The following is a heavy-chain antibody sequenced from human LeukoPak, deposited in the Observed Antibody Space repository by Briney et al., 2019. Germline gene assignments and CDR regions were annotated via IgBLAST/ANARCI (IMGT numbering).Heavy chain of an antibody. CDR3: APDPILEY. J-gene: IGHJ4*02. V-gene: IGHV3-74*01. CDR2: INSDGSTT. Sequence: GGYLRLYCSVSGFTCSDYWMHWVRQAQGRGLVWCSRINSDGSTTHYADSGKGRFTITRDNDKNTLYLQMNSLRADDTAVYYCAPDPILEYWGQGTLVSVSS. CDR1: GFTCSDYW.